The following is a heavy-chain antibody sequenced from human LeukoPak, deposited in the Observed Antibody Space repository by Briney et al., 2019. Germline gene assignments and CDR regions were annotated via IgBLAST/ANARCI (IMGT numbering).Heavy chain of an antibody. V-gene: IGHV3-64*01. D-gene: IGHD5-18*01. CDR3: ARGKYTAAFDI. J-gene: IGHJ3*02. Sequence: GRSLRLSCAASGFTFSSYAMHWVRQAPGKGLEYVSAISSNGGSTYYANSVKGRFTISRDNAKNSLYLQVNTLRVEDSAVYYCARGKYTAAFDIWGQGTMVTVSS. CDR2: ISSNGGST. CDR1: GFTFSSYA.